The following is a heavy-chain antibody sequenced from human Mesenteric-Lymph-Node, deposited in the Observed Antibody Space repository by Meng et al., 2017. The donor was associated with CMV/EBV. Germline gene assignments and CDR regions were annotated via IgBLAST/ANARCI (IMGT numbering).Heavy chain of an antibody. CDR3: ASGGVSYSSCFDY. J-gene: IGHJ4*02. D-gene: IGHD6-19*01. CDR1: GGSINSYY. V-gene: IGHV4-59*01. Sequence: GSLRLSCTVSGGSINSYYWSWIRQPPGKGLEWIGFISYNGGTNYNPSLKSRVTMSVDSSKNQFSLKLSSVTAADTAVYYCASGGVSYSSCFDYWSQGTLVTVSS. CDR2: ISYNGGT.